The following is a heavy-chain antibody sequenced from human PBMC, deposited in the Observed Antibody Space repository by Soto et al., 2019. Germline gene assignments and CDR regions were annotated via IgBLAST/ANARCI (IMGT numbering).Heavy chain of an antibody. J-gene: IGHJ6*02. V-gene: IGHV3-7*01. D-gene: IGHD3-22*01. CDR2: IKYDGSEK. CDR1: GYSFSTYW. CDR3: ARDLIVTKKMYYSGYYYYGMDV. Sequence: PGGSLRLSCVGSGYSFSTYWMGWVRQFPGRGLEWVANIKYDGSEKYCVDSVKGRFTISRDNSKNSLYLQMNSLTAEDTAVYYCARDLIVTKKMYYSGYYYYGMDVWGQGTTVTVSS.